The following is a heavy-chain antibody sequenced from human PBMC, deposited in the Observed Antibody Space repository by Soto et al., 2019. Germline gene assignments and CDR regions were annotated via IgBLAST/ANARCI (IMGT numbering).Heavy chain of an antibody. J-gene: IGHJ4*02. Sequence: GASVKVSCKAPGYTLTSYGISWVRQATEKGLEWMGWISAYNGNTNYAQKLQGRVTMTTDTSTSTAYMELRSLRSDDTAVYYCARDFPSRYYDFWSGYAFDYWGQGTLVTVSS. CDR3: ARDFPSRYYDFWSGYAFDY. D-gene: IGHD3-3*01. V-gene: IGHV1-18*01. CDR1: GYTLTSYG. CDR2: ISAYNGNT.